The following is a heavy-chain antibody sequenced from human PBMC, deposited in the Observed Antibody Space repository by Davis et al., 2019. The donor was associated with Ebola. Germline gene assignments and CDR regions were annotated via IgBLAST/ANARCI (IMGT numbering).Heavy chain of an antibody. Sequence: PGGSLRLSCAVYGGSFSGYYWSWIRQPPGKGLEWIGEINHSGSTNYNPSLKSRVTISVDTSKNQFSLKLSSVTAADTAVYYCAREYCSGGSCYKIYDAFDIWGQGTMVTVSS. D-gene: IGHD2-15*01. CDR2: INHSGST. CDR3: AREYCSGGSCYKIYDAFDI. CDR1: GGSFSGYY. J-gene: IGHJ3*02. V-gene: IGHV4-34*01.